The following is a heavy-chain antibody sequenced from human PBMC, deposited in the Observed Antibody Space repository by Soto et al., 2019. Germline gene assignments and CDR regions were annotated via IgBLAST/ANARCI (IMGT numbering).Heavy chain of an antibody. V-gene: IGHV3-23*01. CDR3: AKDPYCSSTSCYGMDAFDI. D-gene: IGHD2-2*01. CDR2: ISGSGGST. Sequence: QPGGSLRLSCAASGFTFSSYAMSWVRQAPGKGLEWVSAISGSGGSTYYADSVKGRFTISRDNSKNTLYLQMNSLRAEDTAVYYCAKDPYCSSTSCYGMDAFDIWGQGTMVTVS. J-gene: IGHJ3*02. CDR1: GFTFSSYA.